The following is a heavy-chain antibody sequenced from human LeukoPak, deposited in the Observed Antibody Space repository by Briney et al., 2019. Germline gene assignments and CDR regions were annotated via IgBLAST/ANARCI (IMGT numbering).Heavy chain of an antibody. CDR1: GGSISSGGYS. V-gene: IGHV4-30-2*01. CDR3: ARDQAGAIDY. D-gene: IGHD3-10*01. J-gene: IGHJ4*02. CDR2: IYHSGST. Sequence: SETLSLTCAVSGGSISSGGYSWSWIRQPPGKGLEWIGYIYHSGSTYCNPSLKSRVTISVDRSKNQFSLKLSSVTAADTAVYYCARDQAGAIDYWGQGTLVTVSS.